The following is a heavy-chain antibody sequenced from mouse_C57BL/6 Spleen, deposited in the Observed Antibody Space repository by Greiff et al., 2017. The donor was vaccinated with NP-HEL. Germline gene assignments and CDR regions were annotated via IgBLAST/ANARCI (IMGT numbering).Heavy chain of an antibody. Sequence: EAGGGVVKPGGSLKRSGAASGFTVSSEAMSWVRQTPEKRLEWVATISDGGSYTYYPDNVKGRFTISRDNAKNNLYLQMSHLKSEDTAMYYGARERKYDYGRGAMDYWGQGTSVTVSS. J-gene: IGHJ4*01. CDR2: ISDGGSYT. CDR1: GFTVSSEA. V-gene: IGHV5-4*01. CDR3: ARERKYDYGRGAMDY. D-gene: IGHD1-1*01.